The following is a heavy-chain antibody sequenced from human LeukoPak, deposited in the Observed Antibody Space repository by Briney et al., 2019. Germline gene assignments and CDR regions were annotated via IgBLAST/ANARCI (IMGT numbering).Heavy chain of an antibody. CDR1: GFTFSTYA. CDR3: AKSRGRIAYYFDY. J-gene: IGHJ4*02. CDR2: ISGSGTNT. D-gene: IGHD2-21*01. Sequence: TGGSLRLSCAASGFTFSTYAMSWVRQAPGKGLEWVSSISGSGTNTYYADSVKGRFTISRDNSKNTLYLQMNSLRAEDTAVYYCAKSRGRIAYYFDYWGQGTLVTVSS. V-gene: IGHV3-23*01.